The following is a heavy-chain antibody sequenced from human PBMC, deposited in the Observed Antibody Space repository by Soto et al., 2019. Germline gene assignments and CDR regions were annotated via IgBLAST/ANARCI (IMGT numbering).Heavy chain of an antibody. CDR1: AGSLSSSNW. V-gene: IGHV4-4*02. CDR2: IYCSGCT. CDR3: AVGSSRWYDDS. J-gene: IGHJ5*01. D-gene: IGHD6-19*01. Sequence: PSQTLSLTGAPSAGSLSSSNWWSVVRQPPGNEQAWIGYIYCSGCTNYSPSLKCRVTISVYTSKNQFCLKLSSVSASYTADYYCAVGSSRWYDDSWGQATQATVSS.